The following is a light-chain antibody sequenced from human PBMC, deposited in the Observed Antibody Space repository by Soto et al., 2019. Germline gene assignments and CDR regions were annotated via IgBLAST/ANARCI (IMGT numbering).Light chain of an antibody. V-gene: IGLV1-47*01. CDR3: AAWDDSLSGWV. Sequence: QSVLTQPPSASGTPGQRVTISCSGSSSNIGSHYVYWYQHLPGTAPKLLIYRNNRRPSGVPDRFSGSKSGTSASLAISGLRSEDEADYYCAAWDDSLSGWVFGGGTKVTVL. J-gene: IGLJ3*02. CDR2: RNN. CDR1: SSNIGSHY.